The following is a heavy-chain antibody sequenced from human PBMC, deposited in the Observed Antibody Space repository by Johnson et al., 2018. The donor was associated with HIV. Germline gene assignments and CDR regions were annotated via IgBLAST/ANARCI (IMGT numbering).Heavy chain of an antibody. V-gene: IGHV3-30*02. CDR3: AKDRTGFDAFDI. J-gene: IGHJ3*02. Sequence: QVQLVESGGGVVQPGGSLRLSCEASGFTFSSYGMHWVRQAPGKGLEWVAFTRYDGSNKYYADSVKGRFTISRDNSKNTLYLQMNSLRAEDTAVYYCAKDRTGFDAFDIWGQGTMVTVSS. CDR1: GFTFSSYG. CDR2: TRYDGSNK. D-gene: IGHD1-1*01.